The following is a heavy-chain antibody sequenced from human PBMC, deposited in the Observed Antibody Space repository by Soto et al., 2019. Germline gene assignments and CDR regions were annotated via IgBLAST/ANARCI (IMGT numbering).Heavy chain of an antibody. J-gene: IGHJ4*02. Sequence: EVQLVESGGNLVQPGGSLRLSCAASGFTFSSYEMNWVRQAPGKGLDWVSYISSSGNTIHYADSVKGRFTISRDNAKNSLYPQMNSLRAEDTAVYYCATYRWGSSIDYWGQGTLVTVSS. CDR3: ATYRWGSSIDY. CDR1: GFTFSSYE. CDR2: ISSSGNTI. D-gene: IGHD2-15*01. V-gene: IGHV3-48*03.